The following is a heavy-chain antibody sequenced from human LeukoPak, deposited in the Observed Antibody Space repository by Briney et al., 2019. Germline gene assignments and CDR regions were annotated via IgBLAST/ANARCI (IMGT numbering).Heavy chain of an antibody. CDR3: ARDRETGDYDLLTGSPSVDY. J-gene: IGHJ4*02. CDR1: GFTFSSYA. Sequence: GGSLRPSCAASGFTFSSYAMHWVRQAPDKGLEWVAIISYDGTNKYYADSVKGRFTISRDNSKNTLYLQMNSLRVEDTAVYYCARDRETGDYDLLTGSPSVDYWGQGTLVTVSS. V-gene: IGHV3-30*03. CDR2: ISYDGTNK. D-gene: IGHD3-9*01.